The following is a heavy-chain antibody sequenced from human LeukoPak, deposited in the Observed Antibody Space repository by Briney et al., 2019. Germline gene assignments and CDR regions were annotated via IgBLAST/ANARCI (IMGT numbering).Heavy chain of an antibody. CDR1: GGSFIGYH. D-gene: IGHD4-17*01. Sequence: SETLSLTCAVSGGSFIGYHWNWVRQRPGKGLEWIGEINHSGATNYNPSLKSRVTISVETSKNQFSLKLRSMTAADTAVYYCARDPTTVTSLPYYFDDWGQGTLVTVSS. CDR3: ARDPTTVTSLPYYFDD. J-gene: IGHJ4*02. V-gene: IGHV4-34*01. CDR2: INHSGAT.